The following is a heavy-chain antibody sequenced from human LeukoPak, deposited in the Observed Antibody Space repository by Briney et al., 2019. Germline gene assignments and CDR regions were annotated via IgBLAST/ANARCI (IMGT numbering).Heavy chain of an antibody. CDR1: GFTFDDYG. CDR3: ARAYCSGRDCYPVLPDYYYYRDV. D-gene: IGHD2-15*01. J-gene: IGHJ6*03. CDR2: INWNGGST. V-gene: IGHV3-20*04. Sequence: GGSLRLSCAASGFTFDDYGMSWVRQAPGKGLEWVSTINWNGGSTGYADSVKGRFTISRDNAKNPLYLQMNSLRAEDTALYYCARAYCSGRDCYPVLPDYYYYRDVWGKGNTVTVSS.